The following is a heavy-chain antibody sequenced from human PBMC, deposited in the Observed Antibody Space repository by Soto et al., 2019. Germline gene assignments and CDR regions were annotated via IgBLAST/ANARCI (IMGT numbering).Heavy chain of an antibody. J-gene: IGHJ4*02. V-gene: IGHV3-7*01. D-gene: IGHD3-10*01. CDR3: ATYSGSYFPVGHDR. Sequence: VHLVESGGGLVEPEGSLRLSCEASGFMFSSYWMSWVRQAPGEGLEWVANIKQDGSEIHYLESVEGRFTIFRDNARRSLYLQMNSLRAEDTAVYFCATYSGSYFPVGHDRWGQGTLVVVSS. CDR1: GFMFSSYW. CDR2: IKQDGSEI.